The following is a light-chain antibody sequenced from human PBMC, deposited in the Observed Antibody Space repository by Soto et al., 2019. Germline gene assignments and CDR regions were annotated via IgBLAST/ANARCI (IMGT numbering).Light chain of an antibody. CDR1: NSNIASNT. V-gene: IGLV1-44*01. J-gene: IGLJ1*01. Sequence: QSVLTQPPSASETPGQTVSISCSGSNSNIASNTVNWYQHLPGTAPKLLIYYNNQRPSGVPDRFSGSTSGTSASLAISGLKYEDEADYYGAVWDDSLNGYVFGTGTKVTGL. CDR3: AVWDDSLNGYV. CDR2: YNN.